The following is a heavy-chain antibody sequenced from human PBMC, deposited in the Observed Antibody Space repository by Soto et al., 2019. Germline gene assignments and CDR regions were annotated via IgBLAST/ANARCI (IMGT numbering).Heavy chain of an antibody. D-gene: IGHD4-17*01. J-gene: IGHJ4*02. V-gene: IGHV3-23*01. Sequence: PGGSLRLSCAASGLTSSTYAMSWVRQAPGKGLEWVSGISGSGGNTYYADSVKGRFTISRDNSKNMLYLQMNSLRAEDTAVYYCAKRLTTVTTVFHCSGQTTLVTVST. CDR3: AKRLTTVTTVFHC. CDR1: GLTSSTYA. CDR2: ISGSGGNT.